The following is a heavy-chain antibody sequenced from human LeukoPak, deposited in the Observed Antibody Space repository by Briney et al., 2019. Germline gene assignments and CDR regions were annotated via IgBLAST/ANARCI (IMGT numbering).Heavy chain of an antibody. V-gene: IGHV3-23*01. J-gene: IGHJ4*02. Sequence: GGSLRLSCAASGFTFSSYAMSWVRQAPGKGLEWVSAISGSGGSTYYADSVKGRFTISRDNSKNTLYLQMNSLRAEDTAVYYCAKDGIVVVPAPIDFDYWGQGTLDTVSS. D-gene: IGHD2-2*01. CDR1: GFTFSSYA. CDR2: ISGSGGST. CDR3: AKDGIVVVPAPIDFDY.